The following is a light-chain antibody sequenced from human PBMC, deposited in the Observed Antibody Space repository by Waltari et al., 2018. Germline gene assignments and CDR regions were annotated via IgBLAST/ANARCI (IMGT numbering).Light chain of an antibody. J-gene: IGKJ1*01. V-gene: IGKV3-20*01. CDR1: QSVRIY. Sequence: EIVLTQSPATVSLSPGARATYSCWASQSVRIYFAWYQQKPGQAPRLLIYHASSRATGIPDRFSGSGSGTDFRLTISRLEPEDFAMYYCQQYVESPATFGQGTKVEIK. CDR2: HAS. CDR3: QQYVESPAT.